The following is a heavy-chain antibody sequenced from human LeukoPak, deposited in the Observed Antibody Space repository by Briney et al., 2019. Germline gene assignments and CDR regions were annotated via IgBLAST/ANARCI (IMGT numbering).Heavy chain of an antibody. CDR1: GFTFSSYS. CDR2: IYHSGST. Sequence: GSLRLSCAASGFTFSSYSMNWVRQAPGKGLEWIGNIYHSGSTNYNPSLKSRVTISVDTSKKQFSLKVSSVTAADTAVYYCARDGPQWLAQFDYWGQGTLVTVSS. D-gene: IGHD6-19*01. J-gene: IGHJ4*02. CDR3: ARDGPQWLAQFDY. V-gene: IGHV4-59*01.